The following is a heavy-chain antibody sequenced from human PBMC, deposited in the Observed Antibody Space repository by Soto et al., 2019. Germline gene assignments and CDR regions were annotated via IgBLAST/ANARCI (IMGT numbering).Heavy chain of an antibody. Sequence: SQTLSLTCAISGDSVSSNSAAWNWIRQPPSRGLEWLGRTYYRSKWYNDYAVSVKSRITINPDTSKNQFSLQLNSVTPEDTAVYYCARGVAAAGKPRKDYFDYWGQGTLVTVSS. CDR1: GDSVSSNSAA. CDR2: TYYRSKWYN. V-gene: IGHV6-1*01. D-gene: IGHD6-13*01. J-gene: IGHJ4*02. CDR3: ARGVAAAGKPRKDYFDY.